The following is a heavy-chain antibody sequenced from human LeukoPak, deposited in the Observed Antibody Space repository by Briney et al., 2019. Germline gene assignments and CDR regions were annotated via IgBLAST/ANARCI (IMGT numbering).Heavy chain of an antibody. D-gene: IGHD3-10*01. Sequence: PGGSLRLSCAASGFTFSSYGMSWVRQAPGKGVDWVSAISGSGTGTYYADAVKGRFTISRDNSKSTIYLQMNSLRDEDTAVYYCAKDRPASHGSGSFGDYWGQGTLVTVST. V-gene: IGHV3-23*01. CDR3: AKDRPASHGSGSFGDY. J-gene: IGHJ4*02. CDR1: GFTFSSYG. CDR2: ISGSGTGT.